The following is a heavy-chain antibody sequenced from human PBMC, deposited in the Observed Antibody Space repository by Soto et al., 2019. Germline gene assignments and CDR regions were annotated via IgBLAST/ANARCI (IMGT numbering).Heavy chain of an antibody. Sequence: SETLSLTCTVSGYSISSGYYWGWIRQPPGKGLEWIGSIYHSGSTYYNPSLKSRVTISVDTSKNQFSLKLSSVTAADTAVYYCARDFGIAAAGPEYFQHWGQGTLVTVSS. CDR3: ARDFGIAAAGPEYFQH. J-gene: IGHJ1*01. V-gene: IGHV4-38-2*02. D-gene: IGHD6-13*01. CDR2: IYHSGST. CDR1: GYSISSGYY.